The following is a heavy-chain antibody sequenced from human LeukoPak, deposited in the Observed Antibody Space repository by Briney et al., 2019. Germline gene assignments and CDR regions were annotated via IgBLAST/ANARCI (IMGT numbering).Heavy chain of an antibody. CDR3: ARGRGYCSSSRCYDFDY. CDR1: GYSFSYYW. Sequence: GESLKISSTGSGYSFSYYWIAWVRPMPGKGLEWMGIIYPGDSETTYSPSFQGQVTISADRSITTTYLQWSSLKASDTAMYYCARGRGYCSSSRCYDFDYWGQGTLVTVSS. V-gene: IGHV5-51*01. CDR2: IYPGDSET. J-gene: IGHJ4*02. D-gene: IGHD2-2*01.